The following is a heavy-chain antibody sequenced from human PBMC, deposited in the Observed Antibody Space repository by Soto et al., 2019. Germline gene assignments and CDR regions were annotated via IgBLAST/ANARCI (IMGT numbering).Heavy chain of an antibody. CDR1: GYSFTSYW. D-gene: IGHD2-15*01. V-gene: IGHV5-51*01. J-gene: IGHJ6*03. Sequence: GESLKISCKGSGYSFTSYWIGWVRQMPGKGLEWMGIIYPGDSDTRYSPSFQGQVTISADKSISTAYLQWSSLKASDTAMYYCARHAFIPLNCSGGSCYSLSYYYYYMDVWGKGTTVTVSS. CDR3: ARHAFIPLNCSGGSCYSLSYYYYYMDV. CDR2: IYPGDSDT.